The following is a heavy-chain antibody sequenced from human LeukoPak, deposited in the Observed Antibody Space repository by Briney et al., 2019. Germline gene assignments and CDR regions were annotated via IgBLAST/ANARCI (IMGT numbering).Heavy chain of an antibody. CDR3: ASPHYFDN. CDR2: ISSGGTYT. J-gene: IGHJ4*02. Sequence: GGSLRLSCAASGLTFSDYSMNWVRQAPGKGLEWVSSISSGGTYTNYADSVKGRFTVSRDNAKNSLYLQMNSLRADDTAMYYCASPHYFDNWGQGTMVTVSS. V-gene: IGHV3-21*01. CDR1: GLTFSDYS.